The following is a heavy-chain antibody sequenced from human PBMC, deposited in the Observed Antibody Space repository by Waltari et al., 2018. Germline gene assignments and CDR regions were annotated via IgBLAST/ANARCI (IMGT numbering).Heavy chain of an antibody. V-gene: IGHV7-4-1*02. J-gene: IGHJ4*02. CDR3: ARGLRSTESLDY. Sequence: QVHLVQSGSELKKPGSSVMISCTASGYSFNTDAMNWVRQAPGQGLEWMGWIHTISGNPTCARDFIGRIVFSLDISASTAYLEISGLQAEDTAVYYCARGLRSTESLDYWGRGTLVTVSS. CDR1: GYSFNTDA. D-gene: IGHD4-17*01. CDR2: IHTISGNP.